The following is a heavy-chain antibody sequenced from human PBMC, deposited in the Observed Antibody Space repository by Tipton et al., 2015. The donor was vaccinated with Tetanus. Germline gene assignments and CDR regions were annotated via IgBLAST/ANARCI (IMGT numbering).Heavy chain of an antibody. J-gene: IGHJ6*04. D-gene: IGHD1-14*01. Sequence: SLRLSCTASGFTFKSYTLNWVRQAPGNGLEWVAAISGSRLTPYYADSMKGRSTVSRDNSKNTLSLQLNSLRADDTTIYYCAKEALGVLNLWGNGTTVIVSS. V-gene: IGHV3-23*01. CDR2: ISGSRLTP. CDR1: GFTFKSYT. CDR3: AKEALGVLNL.